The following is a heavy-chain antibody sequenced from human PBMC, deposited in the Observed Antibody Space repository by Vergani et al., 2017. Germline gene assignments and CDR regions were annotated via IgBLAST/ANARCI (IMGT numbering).Heavy chain of an antibody. CDR2: INPSGGST. CDR3: ARVVRRIQLFDY. V-gene: IGHV1-46*01. J-gene: IGHJ4*02. CDR1: GYTFTSYY. Sequence: QVQLVQSGAEVKKPGASVKVSCKASGYTFTSYYMHWVRQAPGQGLEWMGIINPSGGSTSYAQKFQGRVTMTRDTSTGTVYMELSSLRSEDTAVYYCARVVRRIQLFDYWGQGTLVTVSS. D-gene: IGHD5-18*01.